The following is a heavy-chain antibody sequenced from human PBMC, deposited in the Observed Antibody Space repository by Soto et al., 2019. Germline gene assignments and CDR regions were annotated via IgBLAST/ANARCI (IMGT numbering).Heavy chain of an antibody. Sequence: ASVKVSCKASGYTFSDYYVHWVRQAPGQGLEWMGWINPNSGGTKYAPKFQGGVTMTRDTSITTAYMELSRLRSGDTAVYYCAREPATAKPEGVDFWGQGTLVTVSS. V-gene: IGHV1-2*02. D-gene: IGHD1-1*01. CDR3: AREPATAKPEGVDF. J-gene: IGHJ4*02. CDR2: INPNSGGT. CDR1: GYTFSDYY.